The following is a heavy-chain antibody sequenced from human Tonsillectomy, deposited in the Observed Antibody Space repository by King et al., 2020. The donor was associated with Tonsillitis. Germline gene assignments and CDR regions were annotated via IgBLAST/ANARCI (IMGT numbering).Heavy chain of an antibody. J-gene: IGHJ6*02. V-gene: IGHV3-9*01. D-gene: IGHD3/OR15-3a*01. CDR2: ISWNSGSI. CDR3: AKDIRDWRQYYYYYGMDV. Sequence: VQLVESGGGLVQPGRSLRLSCAASGFTFDDYAMHWVRQAPGKGLEWVSGISWNSGSIGYADSVKGRFTISRDNAKNSLYLQMNSLRAEDTALYYCAKDIRDWRQYYYYYGMDVWGQGTTVTVSS. CDR1: GFTFDDYA.